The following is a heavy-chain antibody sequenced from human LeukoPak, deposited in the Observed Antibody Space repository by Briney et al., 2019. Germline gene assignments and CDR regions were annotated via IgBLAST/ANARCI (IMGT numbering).Heavy chain of an antibody. D-gene: IGHD6-19*01. J-gene: IGHJ4*02. CDR2: MYNRGST. CDR3: ARAEKAVTGTLDY. CDR1: GDSISNYY. Sequence: PSETLSLTCTVSGDSISNYYLSWIRQSPGKELEWIGYMYNRGSTIYNPSLKSRVTISTDTSKNQFSLRLTSVTAADTAVYYCARAEKAVTGTLDYWGQGTLITVSS. V-gene: IGHV4-59*01.